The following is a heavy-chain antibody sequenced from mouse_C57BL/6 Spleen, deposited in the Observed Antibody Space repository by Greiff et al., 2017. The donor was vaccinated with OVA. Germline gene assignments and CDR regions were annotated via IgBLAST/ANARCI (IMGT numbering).Heavy chain of an antibody. CDR2: ISYDGSN. CDR1: GYSITSGYY. D-gene: IGHD2-13*01. CDR3: ARVTTVDLGLDY. J-gene: IGHJ2*01. Sequence: VQLQQSGPGLVKPSQSLSLTCSVTGYSITSGYYWNWIRQFLGNKLEWMGYISYDGSNNYNPSLKNRISITRDTSKNQFFLKRNSVTTEDTATYDCARVTTVDLGLDYWGQGTTLTVSS. V-gene: IGHV3-6*01.